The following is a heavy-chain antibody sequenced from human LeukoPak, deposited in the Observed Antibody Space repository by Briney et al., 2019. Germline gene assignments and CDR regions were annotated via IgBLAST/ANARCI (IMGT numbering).Heavy chain of an antibody. V-gene: IGHV3-21*01. Sequence: GGSLRLSCAASGFTFTSYSMNWVRQAPGKGLEWVASISSSSNYIYYADSVKGRFTISRDNAKNSLYLQMNSLRAEDTAVYYCAREPGDSSGWSEWGQGTLVTVSS. CDR1: GFTFTSYS. CDR2: ISSSSNYI. J-gene: IGHJ4*02. CDR3: AREPGDSSGWSE. D-gene: IGHD6-19*01.